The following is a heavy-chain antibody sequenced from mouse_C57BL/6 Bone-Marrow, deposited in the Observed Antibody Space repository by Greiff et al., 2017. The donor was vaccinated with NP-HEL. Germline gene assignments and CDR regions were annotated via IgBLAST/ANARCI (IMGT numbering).Heavy chain of an antibody. CDR1: GYTFTSYW. D-gene: IGHD3-3*01. J-gene: IGHJ3*01. CDR3: ARGGDEAY. Sequence: QVQLKQPGAELVMPGASVKLSCKASGYTFTSYWMHWVKQRPGQGLEWIGEIDPSDSYTNYNQKFKGKSTLTVDKSSSTAYMQLSSLTSEDSAVYYCARGGDEAYWGQGTLVTVSA. V-gene: IGHV1-69*01. CDR2: IDPSDSYT.